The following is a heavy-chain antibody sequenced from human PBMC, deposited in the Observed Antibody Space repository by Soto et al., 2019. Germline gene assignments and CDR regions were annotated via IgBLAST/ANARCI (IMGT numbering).Heavy chain of an antibody. D-gene: IGHD6-6*01. Sequence: RASVKVSCKASGCTFTTYGISWVRQAPGRGLEWMGWISAYNGNTKDAQKFQDRVTMTTDAITSTAYMELRSLTSDDTAVYYCVRDREAARPGWFDPWGQGTLVTVSS. CDR2: ISAYNGNT. V-gene: IGHV1-18*04. CDR3: VRDREAARPGWFDP. J-gene: IGHJ5*02. CDR1: GCTFTTYG.